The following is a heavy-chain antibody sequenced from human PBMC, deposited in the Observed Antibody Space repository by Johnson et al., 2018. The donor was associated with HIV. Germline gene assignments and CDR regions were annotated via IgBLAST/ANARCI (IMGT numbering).Heavy chain of an antibody. V-gene: IGHV3-30*04. CDR2: ISYDGSNK. D-gene: IGHD6-19*01. Sequence: VQLVESGGGVVQPGRSLRLSCAASGFTFSSYAMHWVRQAPGKGLEWVAVISYDGSNKYYADSVKGRFTISRANSKNTLYLQMNRLRAEDTAVYYCARDDSSGWYGLGAFDIWGQGTMVTVSS. J-gene: IGHJ3*02. CDR1: GFTFSSYA. CDR3: ARDDSSGWYGLGAFDI.